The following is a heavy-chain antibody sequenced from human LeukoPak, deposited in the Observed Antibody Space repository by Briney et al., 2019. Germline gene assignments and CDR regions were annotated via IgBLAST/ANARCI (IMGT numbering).Heavy chain of an antibody. V-gene: IGHV4-59*01. CDR2: IHHTGST. CDR1: GGSISSYY. J-gene: IGHJ4*02. D-gene: IGHD6-6*01. CDR3: ARGGAVRPFDY. Sequence: SETLSLTCTVSGGSISSYYWSWIRQPPGKGLEWIGYIHHTGSTTYNPSLRSRVSISLDTSKNQFSLNLSSVTAADTAVYYCARGGAVRPFDYWGQGTLVTVSS.